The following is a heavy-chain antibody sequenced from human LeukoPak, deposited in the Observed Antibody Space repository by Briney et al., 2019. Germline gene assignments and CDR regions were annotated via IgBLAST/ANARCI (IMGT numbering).Heavy chain of an antibody. CDR1: GFTFSDYY. J-gene: IGHJ4*02. CDR3: ARDRKYYDILTGYYTPVDC. V-gene: IGHV3-11*01. Sequence: GGSLRLSCAASGFTFSDYYMSWIRQAPGKGLEWVSYISSSGTTIYYADSVKGRFTISRDNAKNSLYLQMNSLRAEDTAVYYCARDRKYYDILTGYYTPVDCWGQGTLVTVSS. D-gene: IGHD3-9*01. CDR2: ISSSGTTI.